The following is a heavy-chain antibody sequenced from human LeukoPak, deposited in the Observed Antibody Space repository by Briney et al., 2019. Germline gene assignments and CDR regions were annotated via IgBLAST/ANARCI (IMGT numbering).Heavy chain of an antibody. CDR2: ISGSGGST. Sequence: GGSLRLSCAASGFTFSSYAVSWVRQAPGKGLEWVSAISGSGGSTYYADSVKGRFTISRDNSKNTLYLQMNSLRAEDTAAYYCAKFIHYLLDAFDIWGQGTMVTVSS. D-gene: IGHD2/OR15-2a*01. CDR1: GFTFSSYA. J-gene: IGHJ3*02. V-gene: IGHV3-23*01. CDR3: AKFIHYLLDAFDI.